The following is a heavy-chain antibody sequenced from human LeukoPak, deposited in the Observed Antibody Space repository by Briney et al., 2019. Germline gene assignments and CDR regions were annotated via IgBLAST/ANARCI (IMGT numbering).Heavy chain of an antibody. CDR2: IYTSGST. D-gene: IGHD3-22*01. CDR1: GGSTSSGSYY. CDR3: ARYGYYYDSSGYYQQYFDY. V-gene: IGHV4-61*02. J-gene: IGHJ4*02. Sequence: SQTLSLTCTVSGGSTSSGSYYWSWIWQPAGKGLEWIGRIYTSGSTNYNPSLKSRVTISVDTSKNQFSLKLSSVTAADTAVYCCARYGYYYDSSGYYQQYFDYWGQGTLVTVSS.